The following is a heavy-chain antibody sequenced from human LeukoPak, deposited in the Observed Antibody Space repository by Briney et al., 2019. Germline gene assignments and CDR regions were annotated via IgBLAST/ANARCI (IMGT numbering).Heavy chain of an antibody. CDR2: ISSSSGTI. Sequence: GGSLRLSCAASGFTFSSYTMNWVRQAPGKGLEWVSYISSSSGTIYYADSVKGRFTISRDNAKNSLYPQMNSLRAEDTAVYYCARGIQYNWFDSWGQGTLVTVSS. CDR3: ARGIQYNWFDS. V-gene: IGHV3-48*04. D-gene: IGHD5-18*01. J-gene: IGHJ5*01. CDR1: GFTFSSYT.